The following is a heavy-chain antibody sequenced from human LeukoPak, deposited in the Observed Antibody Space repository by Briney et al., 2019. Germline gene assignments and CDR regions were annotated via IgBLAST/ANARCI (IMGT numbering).Heavy chain of an antibody. J-gene: IGHJ4*02. CDR3: ARGRLRWLQTYYFDY. V-gene: IGHV3-11*01. Sequence: PGRSLRLSCAASGFKFSDHYMHWIRQAPGRGLEWLSYISSSGSTIYYADSVKGRFTISRDNAKSSLYLQMNNLRAEDTAVYYCARGRLRWLQTYYFDYWGQGTLVTVSS. D-gene: IGHD5-24*01. CDR1: GFKFSDHY. CDR2: ISSSGSTI.